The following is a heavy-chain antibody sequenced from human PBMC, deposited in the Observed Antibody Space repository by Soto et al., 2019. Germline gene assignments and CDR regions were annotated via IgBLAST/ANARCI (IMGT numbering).Heavy chain of an antibody. CDR2: IIPMFGTA. V-gene: IGHV1-69*12. J-gene: IGHJ4*02. D-gene: IGHD5-18*01. CDR3: ASGIQLWLRRINNGYSG. Sequence: QVQLVQSGAEVKKPESSVKVSCKAPGGTFSTYAISWVRQAHGQGLEWMGGIIPMFGTANYAQRFQDRVTRTADESTNTVYMELSSLRSEDTAVYFCASGIQLWLRRINNGYSGWGQGTLVTVSS. CDR1: GGTFSTYA.